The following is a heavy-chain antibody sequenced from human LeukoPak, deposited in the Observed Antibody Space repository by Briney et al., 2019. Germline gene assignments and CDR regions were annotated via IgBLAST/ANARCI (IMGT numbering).Heavy chain of an antibody. CDR2: INHSGST. J-gene: IGHJ4*02. Sequence: PSETLSLTCAVYGGSFSGYYWSWIRQPPGKGLEWIGEINHSGSTNYNPSLKRRVTISVDTSKNQFSLKLSSVTAADTAVYYCARGRRYFDWLPYDYWGQGTLVTVSS. CDR3: ARGRRYFDWLPYDY. D-gene: IGHD3-9*01. CDR1: GGSFSGYY. V-gene: IGHV4-34*01.